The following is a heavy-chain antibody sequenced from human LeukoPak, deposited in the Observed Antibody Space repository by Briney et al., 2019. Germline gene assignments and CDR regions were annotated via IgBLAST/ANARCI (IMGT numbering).Heavy chain of an antibody. D-gene: IGHD3-22*01. CDR1: GFTFDDYA. CDR3: AKDGYYDSSGYYYPPDY. CDR2: ISGDGGST. Sequence: GGSLRLSCAASGFTFDDYAMHWVRQAPGKGLEWVSLISGDGGSTYYADSVEGRFTISRDNSKNSLYLQMNSLRTEDTALYYCAKDGYYDSSGYYYPPDYWGQGTLVTVSS. V-gene: IGHV3-43*02. J-gene: IGHJ4*02.